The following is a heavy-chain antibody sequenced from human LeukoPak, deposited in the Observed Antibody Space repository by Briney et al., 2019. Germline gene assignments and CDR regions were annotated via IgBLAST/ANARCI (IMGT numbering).Heavy chain of an antibody. Sequence: PGGSLRLFCAACGFTVSKNYMSLVRQAPGKGLEWVSVIYSGGSTYYADSVKGRFTISRDNSKNTLYLQTNSLRAEDTAVYYCARHNLHYYDSSGYYYYYGMDVWGQGTTVTVSS. CDR3: ARHNLHYYDSSGYYYYYGMDV. CDR1: GFTVSKNY. V-gene: IGHV3-53*01. J-gene: IGHJ6*02. D-gene: IGHD3-22*01. CDR2: IYSGGST.